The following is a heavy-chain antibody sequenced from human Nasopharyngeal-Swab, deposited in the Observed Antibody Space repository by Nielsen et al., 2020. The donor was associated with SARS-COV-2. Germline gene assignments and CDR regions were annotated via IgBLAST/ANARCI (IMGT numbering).Heavy chain of an antibody. CDR1: GFTFSTYG. V-gene: IGHV3-30*18. D-gene: IGHD3-10*01. CDR3: AKERGAMGYFGSQLDY. CDR2: MSFDEKNE. J-gene: IGHJ4*02. Sequence: GESLKISCVASGFTFSTYGMHWVRQAPGKGLEWGAVMSFDEKNEYYPDSLKGRFTISRDNSMNTLYLQVNSLRPEDSAVYYCAKERGAMGYFGSQLDYWGQGTLVTVSS.